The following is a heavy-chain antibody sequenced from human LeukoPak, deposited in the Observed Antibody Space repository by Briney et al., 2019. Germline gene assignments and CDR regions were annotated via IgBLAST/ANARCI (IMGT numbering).Heavy chain of an antibody. CDR2: IIPIFGTA. D-gene: IGHD5-12*01. CDR3: ARRGYSGYDKNGGAFDI. Sequence: SVKVSCKASGGTFSSYAISWVRQAPGQGLEWMGRIIPIFGTANYAQKFQGRVTITTDESTSTAYMELSSLRSGDTAVYYCARRGYSGYDKNGGAFDIWGQGTMVTVSS. CDR1: GGTFSSYA. V-gene: IGHV1-69*05. J-gene: IGHJ3*02.